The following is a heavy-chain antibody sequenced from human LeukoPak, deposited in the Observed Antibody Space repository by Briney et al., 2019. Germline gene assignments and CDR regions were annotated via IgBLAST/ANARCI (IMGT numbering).Heavy chain of an antibody. D-gene: IGHD4-17*01. CDR1: GCSISNRRYY. J-gene: IGHJ4*02. Sequence: PSEALPVTCPVSGCSISNRRYYWLWPPPPPGGARVGSGSIYYSGSTYYNPSLESRVTISANTYKNQYFLKLSSVTAADKAVYYCARQARYCDYVNFDYWGQGTLVTVSS. V-gene: IGHV4-39*01. CDR2: IYYSGST. CDR3: ARQARYCDYVNFDY.